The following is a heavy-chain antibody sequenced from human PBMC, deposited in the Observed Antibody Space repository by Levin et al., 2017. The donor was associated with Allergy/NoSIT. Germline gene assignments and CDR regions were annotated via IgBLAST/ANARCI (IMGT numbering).Heavy chain of an antibody. CDR2: IYGTGSS. J-gene: IGHJ6*03. D-gene: IGHD5-12*01. CDR1: GVSISRGFYY. CDR3: ASDLVCFSGYTPYCYRDV. Sequence: SETLSLTCRVSGVSISRGFYYWSWIRPPDGEELDWIGRIYGTGSSTYSASLKSRVTISLDRNKDQVPLKINSVTAAATAVYYCASDLVCFSGYTPYCYRDVWGKGTTVTVSS. V-gene: IGHV4-61*02.